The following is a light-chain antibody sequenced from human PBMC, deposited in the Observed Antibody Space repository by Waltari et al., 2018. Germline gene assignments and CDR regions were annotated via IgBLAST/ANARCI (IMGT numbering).Light chain of an antibody. V-gene: IGLV2-14*03. CDR3: SSYTNTNTIV. J-gene: IGLJ2*01. CDR2: DVS. CDR1: SNDVGVYNY. Sequence: QSALTQPASVSGSPGQSITISCTGTSNDVGVYNYVSWYQHLPGKAPKLIIYDVSRWPSGVSNRFSGSKSVNTASLTISGLQAEDEADYYCSSYTNTNTIVFGGGTKVTVL.